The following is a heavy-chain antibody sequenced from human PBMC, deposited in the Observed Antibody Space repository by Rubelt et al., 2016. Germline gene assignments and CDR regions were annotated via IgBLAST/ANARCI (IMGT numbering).Heavy chain of an antibody. CDR3: ARRKRGYSPLDWFDP. V-gene: IGHV4-59*05. Sequence: QVQLQESGPGLVKPSETLSLTCTVSGGSISSYYWSWIRQPPGKGLEWIGSIYYSRSTYYNPSLKGRVTISVDTSKNQFSLKLSSVTAADTAVYYCARRKRGYSPLDWFDPWGQGTLVTVSS. CDR1: GGSISSYY. J-gene: IGHJ5*02. CDR2: IYYSRST. D-gene: IGHD5-18*01.